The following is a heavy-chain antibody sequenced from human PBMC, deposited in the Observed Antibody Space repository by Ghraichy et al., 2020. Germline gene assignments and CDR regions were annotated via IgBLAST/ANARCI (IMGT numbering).Heavy chain of an antibody. CDR2: IGSSTSPI. D-gene: IGHD4-17*01. CDR3: ARTRGDGAGDY. CDR1: GFAFSSYS. J-gene: IGHJ4*02. V-gene: IGHV3-48*01. Sequence: GGSLRLSCAASGFAFSSYSLNWVRQAPGKGLEWLSYIGSSTSPIYYADSVKGRFTISRDNAKNSLYLQINNLRAEDSAVYYCARTRGDGAGDYWGQGTLVTVSS.